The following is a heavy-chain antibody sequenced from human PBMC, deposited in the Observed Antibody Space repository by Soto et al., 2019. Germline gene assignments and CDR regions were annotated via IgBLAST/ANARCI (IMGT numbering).Heavy chain of an antibody. V-gene: IGHV3-7*03. D-gene: IGHD3-16*01. CDR3: TRGPPGGYGMDV. J-gene: IGHJ6*02. CDR2: IKEDGSER. CDR1: GFTFNSYW. Sequence: QPGWSLRLSCAASGFTFNSYWMSWVRQAPGKGLEWVANIKEDGSERYYVDSVKGRFTISRDNAKNSLYLQMEGLRVEDTAVYYCTRGPPGGYGMDVWGQGTTVTVSS.